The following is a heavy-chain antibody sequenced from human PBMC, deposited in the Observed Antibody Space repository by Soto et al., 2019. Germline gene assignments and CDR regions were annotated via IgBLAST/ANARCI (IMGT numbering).Heavy chain of an antibody. CDR1: GGSISSSNW. Sequence: SETLSLTCAVSGGSISSSNWWSWVRQPPGKGLEWIGEIYHSGSTNYNPSLKSRVTISVDKSKNQFSLKLSSVTAADTAVYYCARPPGYDILTGYKSLDYYYGMDVWGQGTTVTV. V-gene: IGHV4-4*02. J-gene: IGHJ6*02. D-gene: IGHD3-9*01. CDR3: ARPPGYDILTGYKSLDYYYGMDV. CDR2: IYHSGST.